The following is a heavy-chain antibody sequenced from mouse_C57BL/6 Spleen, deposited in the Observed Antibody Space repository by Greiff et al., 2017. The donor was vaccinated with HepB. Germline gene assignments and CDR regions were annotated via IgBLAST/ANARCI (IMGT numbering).Heavy chain of an antibody. J-gene: IGHJ2*01. V-gene: IGHV1-50*01. D-gene: IGHD1-1*01. Sequence: QVQLQQPGAELVKPGASVKLSCKASGYTFTSYWMQWVKQRPGQGLEWIGEIDPSDSYTNYNQKFKGKATLTVDTSSSTAYMQLSSLTSEDSAVYYCARSDYYGSSSLLYYFDYWGQGTTLTVSS. CDR3: ARSDYYGSSSLLYYFDY. CDR1: GYTFTSYW. CDR2: IDPSDSYT.